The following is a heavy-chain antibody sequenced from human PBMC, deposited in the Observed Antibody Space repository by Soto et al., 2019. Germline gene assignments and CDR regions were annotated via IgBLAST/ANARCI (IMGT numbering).Heavy chain of an antibody. CDR1: GFSLSTSGMC. J-gene: IGHJ6*02. CDR3: AVYYCAYGMDV. Sequence: PTLVNPTQTLTLTCTFSGFSLSTSGMCVSWIRQPPGKALEWLARIDWDDDKYYSTSLKTRLTISKDTSKNQVVLTMTNMELRSLRSDDTAVYYCAYGMDVWGQGTTVTVSS. V-gene: IGHV2-70*02. CDR2: IDWDDDK.